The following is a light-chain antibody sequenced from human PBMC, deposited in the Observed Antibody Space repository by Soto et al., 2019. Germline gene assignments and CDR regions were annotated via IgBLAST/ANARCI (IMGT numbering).Light chain of an antibody. J-gene: IGKJ2*01. CDR3: QQYNNWPPRT. Sequence: EIVMTQSPVTLSVSPGERATLSCRASQSVSNHLAWYQQKPGQAPRLLIYGASTRAIGIPARFSGSGSGTEFTLTISSLQPEDFAVYYCQQYNNWPPRTFGQGTKLEIK. CDR2: GAS. V-gene: IGKV3-15*01. CDR1: QSVSNH.